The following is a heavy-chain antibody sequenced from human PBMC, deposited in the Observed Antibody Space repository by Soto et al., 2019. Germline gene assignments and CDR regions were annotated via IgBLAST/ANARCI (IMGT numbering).Heavy chain of an antibody. CDR2: VSTSGRST. J-gene: IGHJ4*02. CDR1: GFIFIEST. D-gene: IGHD2-15*01. Sequence: PWGSLRLSCSASGFIFIESTIYLFRHLPGKGLEAISAVSTSGRSTYYADSVKDRFTISRDNSKNTLFLQMGSLRPEDTAIYYCVKQAHGLDGVAFDYWGQGTQVTVSS. V-gene: IGHV3-64D*06. CDR3: VKQAHGLDGVAFDY.